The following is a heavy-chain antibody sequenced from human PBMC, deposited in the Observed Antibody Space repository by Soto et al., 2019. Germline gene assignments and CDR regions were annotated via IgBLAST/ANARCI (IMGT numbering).Heavy chain of an antibody. V-gene: IGHV4-61*01. J-gene: IGHJ6*02. CDR1: GGSVSSGSYY. Sequence: QVQLQESGPGLVKPSETLSLTCTVSGGSVSSGSYYWNWIRQPPGKGLEWIGYIYYSGSTNYNPSLTSRVTISLDTSKNQFSLTLSSVPAADTAVYFCARGTSLNFHAMDVWGQGTTVTVSS. CDR3: ARGTSLNFHAMDV. CDR2: IYYSGST. D-gene: IGHD6-6*01.